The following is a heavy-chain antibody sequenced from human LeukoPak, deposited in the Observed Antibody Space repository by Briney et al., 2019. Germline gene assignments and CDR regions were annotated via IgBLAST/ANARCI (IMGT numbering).Heavy chain of an antibody. CDR3: GRDGGISIDY. D-gene: IGHD1-26*01. CDR1: GFTFSYYY. V-gene: IGHV3-33*08. J-gene: IGHJ4*02. Sequence: GGSLRLSCAASGFTFSYYYMSGVRQAPGKGLEWVAVIWYDGSKRYYADSVMGRFTISRDIAKNTLYLQMNSLRADDTAVYYCGRDGGISIDYWGQGALVTVSS. CDR2: IWYDGSKR.